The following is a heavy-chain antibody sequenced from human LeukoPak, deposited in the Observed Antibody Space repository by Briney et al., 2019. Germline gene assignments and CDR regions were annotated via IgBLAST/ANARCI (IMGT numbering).Heavy chain of an antibody. V-gene: IGHV3-23*01. Sequence: GRSLRLSCAASGFTFSSYSMHWVRQAPGKGLEWVSTISGRGDSTDYADSVKGRFIISRDNSKNTLYLQMNSLRAEDTAVYYCAKDHPEAYAFDIWGQGTMVTASS. CDR3: AKDHPEAYAFDI. CDR2: ISGRGDST. CDR1: GFTFSSYS. J-gene: IGHJ3*02.